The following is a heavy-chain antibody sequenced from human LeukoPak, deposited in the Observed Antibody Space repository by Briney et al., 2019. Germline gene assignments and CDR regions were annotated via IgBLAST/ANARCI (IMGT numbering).Heavy chain of an antibody. CDR3: AKMVLRAPGRSNISWYTDPFDY. CDR1: GFTFSSYA. Sequence: GGSLRLSCAASGFTFSSYAMSWVRQAPGKGLEWVSAISGSGGNTYYADSVKGRFTISRDNSKNTLYLQMNSLRAEDTAVYYCAKMVLRAPGRSNISWYTDPFDYWGQGTLVTVSS. D-gene: IGHD6-13*01. J-gene: IGHJ4*02. V-gene: IGHV3-23*01. CDR2: ISGSGGNT.